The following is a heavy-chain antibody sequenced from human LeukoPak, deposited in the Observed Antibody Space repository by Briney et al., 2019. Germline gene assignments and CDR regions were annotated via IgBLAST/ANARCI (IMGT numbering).Heavy chain of an antibody. Sequence: SETLSLTCAVYGGSFSGYYWSWIRQPPGKGLEWIGEINHSGSTNYNPSLKSRVTISIDTSKNQFSLKLSSVTAADTAVYYCARDRVEDVDGDAFDIWGQGSMVTVSS. CDR2: INHSGST. CDR3: ARDRVEDVDGDAFDI. CDR1: GGSFSGYY. V-gene: IGHV4-34*01. D-gene: IGHD3-10*01. J-gene: IGHJ3*02.